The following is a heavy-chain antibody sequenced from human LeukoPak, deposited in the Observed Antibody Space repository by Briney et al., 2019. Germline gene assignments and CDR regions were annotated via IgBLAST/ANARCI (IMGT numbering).Heavy chain of an antibody. CDR2: IKQDGSEK. D-gene: IGHD1-7*01. Sequence: PGGSLSLSCAASGFTFSSSWMSWVRQAPGKGLEWVANIKQDGSEKYYVDSVKGRFTISRDNAKNSLYLQMNRLRAEDTAVYYCASSWNWGYNWFDPWGQGTLVTVSS. CDR1: GFTFSSSW. J-gene: IGHJ5*02. V-gene: IGHV3-7*01. CDR3: ASSWNWGYNWFDP.